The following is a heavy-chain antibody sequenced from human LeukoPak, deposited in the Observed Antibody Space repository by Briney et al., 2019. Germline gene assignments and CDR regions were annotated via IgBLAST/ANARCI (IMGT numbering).Heavy chain of an antibody. J-gene: IGHJ4*02. D-gene: IGHD2-21*02. CDR3: ARRGYCGGDCYTFDY. Sequence: GESLKISCKGSGYSFTSYWIGWVRQMPGKGLEWMGIIYPGDSDTRYSPSFQGQVTISADKSISTAYLQWSSLKASDTAMYYCARRGYCGGDCYTFDYWGQGTLVTVSS. V-gene: IGHV5-51*01. CDR1: GYSFTSYW. CDR2: IYPGDSDT.